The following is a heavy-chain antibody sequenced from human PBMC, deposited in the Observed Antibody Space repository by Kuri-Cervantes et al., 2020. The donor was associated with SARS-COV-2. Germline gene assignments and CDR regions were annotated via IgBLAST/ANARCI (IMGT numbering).Heavy chain of an antibody. J-gene: IGHJ4*02. V-gene: IGHV1-69*05. CDR3: ARVKDSSSSYFDY. D-gene: IGHD6-6*01. CDR1: GGTFSSYA. Sequence: KISCKASGGTFSSYAISWVRQAPGQGLEWMGGIIPIFGTANYAQKFQGRVTITTDESTSTAYMELSSLRSEDTAVYYCARVKDSSSSYFDYWGQGTLVTVSS. CDR2: IIPIFGTA.